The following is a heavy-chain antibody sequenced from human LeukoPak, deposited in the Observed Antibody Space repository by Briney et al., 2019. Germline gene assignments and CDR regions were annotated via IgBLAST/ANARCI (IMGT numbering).Heavy chain of an antibody. CDR2: MYYSGNP. Sequence: SQTLSLTCTVSGGSISSGGYYWSWIRQPPGKGLEWIAYMYYSGNPYYNPSLKSRVTISVDTSKNQFSLKLSSVSAADTAVYYCARAVDYDSRHDWFDPWGQGTLVTVSS. D-gene: IGHD3-22*01. CDR3: ARAVDYDSRHDWFDP. CDR1: GGSISSGGYY. J-gene: IGHJ5*02. V-gene: IGHV4-31*03.